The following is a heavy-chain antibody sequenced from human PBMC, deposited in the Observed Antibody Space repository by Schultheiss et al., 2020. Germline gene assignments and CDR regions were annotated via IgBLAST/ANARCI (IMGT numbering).Heavy chain of an antibody. CDR1: GFSFRNYG. D-gene: IGHD7-27*01. V-gene: IGHV3-23*01. CDR3: AKSSENMGTQGPFDN. J-gene: IGHJ4*02. CDR2: ISGSGATI. Sequence: GGSLRLSCAASGFSFRNYGMSWVRQAPGKGLEWVSTISGSGATINYADSVKGRFIISRDNYQDTLFLQMNSLRGEDMAVYYCAKSSENMGTQGPFDNWGQGTLVTVSS.